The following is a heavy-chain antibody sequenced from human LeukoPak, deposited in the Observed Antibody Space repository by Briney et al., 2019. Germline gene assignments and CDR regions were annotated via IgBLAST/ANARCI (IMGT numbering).Heavy chain of an antibody. V-gene: IGHV4-34*01. CDR1: GGSLSGYY. Sequence: PSETLSLTCAVYGGSLSGYYWSWIRKPPGKGLEWIGEINHSGSTNYNPSLKSRVTISVDTSKNQFSLKLSSVTAADTAVYYCARGGVATDWGQGTLVTVSS. CDR3: ARGGVATD. D-gene: IGHD5-12*01. CDR2: INHSGST. J-gene: IGHJ4*02.